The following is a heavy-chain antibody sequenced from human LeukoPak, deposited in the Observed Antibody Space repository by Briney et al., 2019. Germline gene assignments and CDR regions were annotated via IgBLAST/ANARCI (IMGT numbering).Heavy chain of an antibody. J-gene: IGHJ5*02. CDR3: AKDSAPYQLLYDWFDP. D-gene: IGHD2-2*02. CDR2: ISGSGSTI. Sequence: GGSLRLSCAASGFTFSNYEMSWVRQAPGKGLEWVSYISGSGSTIYYADSVQGRFTISRDNAKNSLYLQMNSLRSEDTAVYYCAKDSAPYQLLYDWFDPWGQGTLVTVSS. CDR1: GFTFSNYE. V-gene: IGHV3-48*03.